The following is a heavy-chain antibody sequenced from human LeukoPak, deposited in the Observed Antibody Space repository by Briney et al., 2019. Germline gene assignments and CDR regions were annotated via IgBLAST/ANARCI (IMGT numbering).Heavy chain of an antibody. Sequence: SDTLSLTCAVSGYSISSNHWWGWIRQPPGKGLEWIGYIFYAGSTYYNPSLKSRLSISVDTSQNQFSLNLNSVTAADTAMYYCARGLGVVVRDAFDIWGQGTMVFVSS. CDR3: ARGLGVVVRDAFDI. CDR1: GYSISSNHW. V-gene: IGHV4-28*03. J-gene: IGHJ3*02. D-gene: IGHD3-22*01. CDR2: IFYAGST.